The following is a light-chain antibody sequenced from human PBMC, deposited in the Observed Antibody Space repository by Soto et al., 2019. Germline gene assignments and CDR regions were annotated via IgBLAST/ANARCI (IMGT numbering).Light chain of an antibody. CDR2: GAS. V-gene: IGKV3-20*01. CDR1: QSVSSSY. J-gene: IGKJ1*01. Sequence: EIVLTQSPGTLSLSPGERANLSCRASQSVSSSYLAWYQQKPGQAPRPLIYGASSRAIGIPDRFSGSGSGTDFTLTISRLEPEDFAVYYCQKYGSSPWTFGQGTKV. CDR3: QKYGSSPWT.